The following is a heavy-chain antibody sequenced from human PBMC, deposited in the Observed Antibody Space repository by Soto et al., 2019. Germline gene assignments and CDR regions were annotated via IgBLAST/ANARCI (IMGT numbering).Heavy chain of an antibody. CDR3: ARQIYDSDTGPNFQYYFDS. V-gene: IGHV5-10-1*01. J-gene: IGHJ4*02. CDR1: GYSFAGYW. Sequence: GESMKISCKGSGYSFAGYWITWVRQKPGKGLEWMGRIDPSDSQTYYSPSFRGHVTISATKSITTVFLQWSSLRASDTAMYYCARQIYDSDTGPNFQYYFDSWGQGTPVTVSS. D-gene: IGHD3-22*01. CDR2: IDPSDSQT.